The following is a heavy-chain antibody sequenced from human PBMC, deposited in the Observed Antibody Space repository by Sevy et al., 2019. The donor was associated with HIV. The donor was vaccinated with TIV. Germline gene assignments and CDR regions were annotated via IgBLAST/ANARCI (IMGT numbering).Heavy chain of an antibody. CDR3: ARDRISGDGYNLGAFDY. CDR1: GFTFSSYS. D-gene: IGHD5-12*01. V-gene: IGHV3-21*01. J-gene: IGHJ4*02. CDR2: ISSSSSYI. Sequence: GGSLRLSCAASGFTFSSYSMSWVRQAPGKGLEWVSSISSSSSYIYYADSVKGRFTISRDNAKNSLYLQMNSLRAEDTAVYYCARDRISGDGYNLGAFDYWGQGTLVTVSS.